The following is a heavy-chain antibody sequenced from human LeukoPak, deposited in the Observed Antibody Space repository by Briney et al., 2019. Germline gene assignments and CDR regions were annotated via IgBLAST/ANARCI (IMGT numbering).Heavy chain of an antibody. D-gene: IGHD3-22*01. CDR3: ARGWRDYYDSSGYSN. CDR2: IYYSGST. J-gene: IGHJ4*02. CDR1: GGSISSGDYY. V-gene: IGHV4-30-4*01. Sequence: SETLSLTCTVSGGSISSGDYYWSWIRQPPGKGLEWIGYIYYSGSTYYNPSLKSRVTISVDTSKNQFSLKLSSVTAADTAVYYRARGWRDYYDSSGYSNWGQGTLVTVSS.